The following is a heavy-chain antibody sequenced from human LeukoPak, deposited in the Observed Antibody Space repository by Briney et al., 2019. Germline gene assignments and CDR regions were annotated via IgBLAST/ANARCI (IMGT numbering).Heavy chain of an antibody. CDR1: GFTFNTFN. J-gene: IGHJ4*01. D-gene: IGHD6-19*01. Sequence: GGSLRLSCAASGFTFNTFNMNWVRQAPGKGLEWVSSITSGGDYIYYADSVKGRFTISRDNSKNTLYLQMNSLRAEDTAVYYCAKGIYSSGWSYFDYWGHGTLVTVSS. CDR3: AKGIYSSGWSYFDY. CDR2: ITSGGDYI. V-gene: IGHV3-21*04.